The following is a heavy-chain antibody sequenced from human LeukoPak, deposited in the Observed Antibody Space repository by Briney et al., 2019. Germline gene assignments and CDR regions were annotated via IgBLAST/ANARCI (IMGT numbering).Heavy chain of an antibody. D-gene: IGHD3-22*01. V-gene: IGHV1-2*02. Sequence: ASVKVSCKASGYTFTGYYMHWVRQAPGHGLEWMGWIDPNSGGTNYAQKFQGRVTMTRDTSISTAYMELSRLRSDDTAVYYCARVPPYYYDSSGLPDYWGQGTLVTVSS. CDR2: IDPNSGGT. J-gene: IGHJ4*02. CDR1: GYTFTGYY. CDR3: ARVPPYYYDSSGLPDY.